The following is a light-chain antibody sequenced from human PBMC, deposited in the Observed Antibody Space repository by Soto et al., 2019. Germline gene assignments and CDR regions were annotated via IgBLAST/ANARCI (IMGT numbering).Light chain of an antibody. CDR3: QHSYSTPRT. CDR2: AAS. V-gene: IGKV1-39*01. J-gene: IGKJ1*01. Sequence: DIQMTQSPSSLSASVGDRVTITCRASQSISSYLNWYQQKPGKAPKLLIYAASSLQSGVPSRFSGSGSVTDFTLTISILQPEEFATYYCQHSYSTPRTFGQGTKVEIK. CDR1: QSISSY.